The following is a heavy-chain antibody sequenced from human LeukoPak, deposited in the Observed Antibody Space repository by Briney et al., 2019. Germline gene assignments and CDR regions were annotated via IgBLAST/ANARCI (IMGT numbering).Heavy chain of an antibody. CDR2: IIPIFGTA. D-gene: IGHD4-23*01. Sequence: SVKVSRKASGGTFSSYAISWVRQAPGQGLEWMGGIIPIFGTANYAQKFQGRVTITTDESTSTAYMELSSLRSEDTAVYYCARDLTGGKLDWVYWGQGTLVTVSS. V-gene: IGHV1-69*05. CDR3: ARDLTGGKLDWVY. CDR1: GGTFSSYA. J-gene: IGHJ4*02.